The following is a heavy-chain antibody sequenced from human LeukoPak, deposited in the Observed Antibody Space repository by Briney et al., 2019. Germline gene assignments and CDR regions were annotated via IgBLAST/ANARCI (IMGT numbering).Heavy chain of an antibody. Sequence: GGSLRLXCAASGFTFSSYWMSWVRQAPGKGLEWVANIKQDGSEKYYVDSVKGRFTISRDNAKNSLYLQMNSLRAEDTAVYYCARAYGSGSYPIPPDYWGQGTLVTVSS. V-gene: IGHV3-7*01. CDR1: GFTFSSYW. D-gene: IGHD3-10*01. J-gene: IGHJ4*02. CDR2: IKQDGSEK. CDR3: ARAYGSGSYPIPPDY.